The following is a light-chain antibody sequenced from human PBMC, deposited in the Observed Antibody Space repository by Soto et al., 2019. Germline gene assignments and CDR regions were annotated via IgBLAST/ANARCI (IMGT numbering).Light chain of an antibody. CDR2: LNSDGSH. CDR1: SGHSMYA. J-gene: IGLJ3*02. CDR3: QTWGTGIRV. Sequence: QSVLTQSPSASASLGASVNLTCTLSSGHSMYAIAWHQQQPEKGPRYLMKLNSDGSHSKGDGIPDRFSGSSSGAERYLTISSLQSEDEADYYCQTWGTGIRVFGGGTKLTVL. V-gene: IGLV4-69*01.